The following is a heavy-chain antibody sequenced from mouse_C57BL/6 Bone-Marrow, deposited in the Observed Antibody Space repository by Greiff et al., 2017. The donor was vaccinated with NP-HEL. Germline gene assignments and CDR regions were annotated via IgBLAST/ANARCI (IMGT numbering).Heavy chain of an antibody. V-gene: IGHV1-80*01. Sequence: VQLQQSGAELVKPGASVKISCKASGFAFSSYWMNWVQQTPGKGLEWIGQIYPGDGDTNYNGKFKGQSTLTTDKSSSTAYMQLSSLTSEDSEVYFCERSRCYYASYFDYWGQGTTRTVSS. D-gene: IGHD1-1*01. CDR3: ERSRCYYASYFDY. J-gene: IGHJ2*01. CDR1: GFAFSSYW. CDR2: IYPGDGDT.